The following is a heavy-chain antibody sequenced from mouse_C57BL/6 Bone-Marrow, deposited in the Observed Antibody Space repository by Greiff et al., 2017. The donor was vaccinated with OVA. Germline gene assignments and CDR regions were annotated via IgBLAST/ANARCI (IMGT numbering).Heavy chain of an antibody. CDR1: GYTFTSSW. CDR3: ARDDGSSYGWYFDV. CDR2: INPSNGGT. V-gene: IGHV1-53*01. J-gene: IGHJ1*03. Sequence: QVQLQQPGTELVKPGASVKLSCKASGYTFTSSWMHWVKQRPGQGLEWIGKINPSNGGTNYNEKFKSKATLTVDKSSSTAYMPRSSLTSEDSAVYDCARDDGSSYGWYFDVWGTGTTVTVSS. D-gene: IGHD1-1*01.